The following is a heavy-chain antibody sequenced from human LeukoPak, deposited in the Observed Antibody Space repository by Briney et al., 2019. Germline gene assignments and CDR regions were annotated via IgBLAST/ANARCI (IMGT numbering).Heavy chain of an antibody. Sequence: ASETLSLTCSVSGGSISRSDHYWSWIRQPPGKGLEWIGYIYYSGSTYYNPSLKSRVTISVDTSKNQFSLKLSSVTAADTAVYYCASGYCSSTSCFDYWGQGTLVTVSS. D-gene: IGHD2-2*01. J-gene: IGHJ4*02. V-gene: IGHV4-30-4*01. CDR1: GGSISRSDHY. CDR3: ASGYCSSTSCFDY. CDR2: IYYSGST.